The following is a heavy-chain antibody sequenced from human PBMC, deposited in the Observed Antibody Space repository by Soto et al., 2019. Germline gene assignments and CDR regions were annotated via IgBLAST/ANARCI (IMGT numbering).Heavy chain of an antibody. CDR3: ARASTGPFDY. D-gene: IGHD4-17*01. CDR2: IYYSGST. V-gene: IGHV4-59*08. J-gene: IGHJ4*02. CDR1: GGSISSYY. Sequence: SETLSLTCTVSGGSISSYYWSCIRQPPGKGLEWIGYIYYSGSTNYNPSLKSRVTISVDTSKNQFSLKLSSVTAADTAVYYCARASTGPFDYWGQGTLVTVSS.